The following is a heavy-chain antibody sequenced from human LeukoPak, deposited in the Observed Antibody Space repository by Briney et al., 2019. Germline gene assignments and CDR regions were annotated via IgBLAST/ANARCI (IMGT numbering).Heavy chain of an antibody. D-gene: IGHD6-6*01. J-gene: IGHJ4*02. Sequence: ASVTVSCKASGGTFSSYAISWVRQAPGQGLEWMGGIIPIFGTANYAQKFQGRVTITADESTSTAYMELSSLRSEDTAVYYCARGGKQLVQPRYFDYWGQGTLVTVSS. CDR3: ARGGKQLVQPRYFDY. CDR2: IIPIFGTA. CDR1: GGTFSSYA. V-gene: IGHV1-69*13.